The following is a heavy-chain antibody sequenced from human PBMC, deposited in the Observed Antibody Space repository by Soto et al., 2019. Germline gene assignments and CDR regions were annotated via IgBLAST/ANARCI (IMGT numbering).Heavy chain of an antibody. J-gene: IGHJ5*02. CDR2: IYYSGST. CDR3: ARYYYDILTGYFCIDP. V-gene: IGHV4-39*01. D-gene: IGHD3-9*01. Sequence: PSETLSLTCTVSGGSISSSSYYWGWIRQPPGKGLEWIGSIYYSGSTYYNPSLKSRVTISVDTSKNQFSLKLSSVTAADTAVYYCARYYYDILTGYFCIDPRGQGTLVTVSS. CDR1: GGSISSSSYY.